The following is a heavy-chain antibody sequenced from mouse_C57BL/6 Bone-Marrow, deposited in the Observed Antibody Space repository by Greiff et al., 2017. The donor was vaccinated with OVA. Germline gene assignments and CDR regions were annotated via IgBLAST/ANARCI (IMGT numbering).Heavy chain of an antibody. J-gene: IGHJ2*01. V-gene: IGHV14-4*01. CDR2: IDPENGDT. Sequence: EVKLMESGAELVRPGASVKLSCTASGFNIKDDYMHWVKQRPEQGLEWIGWIDPENGDTEYASKFQGKATITADTSSNTAYLQLSSLTSEDTAVYYCTTIYYGSSRYYFDYWGQGTTLTVSS. D-gene: IGHD1-1*01. CDR1: GFNIKDDY. CDR3: TTIYYGSSRYYFDY.